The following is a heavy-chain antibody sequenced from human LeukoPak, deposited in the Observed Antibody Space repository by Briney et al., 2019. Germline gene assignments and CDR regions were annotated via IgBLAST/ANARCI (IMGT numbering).Heavy chain of an antibody. V-gene: IGHV4-59*08. D-gene: IGHD3-22*01. Sequence: SETLSLTCTVSGGSISLYYWSWIRQPPGKGLEGIGYIYYSGSTNYNPSLRSRVTMSVDTSKNQFSLKLSSVSAADTAVYYCARQGGEYYSDSSDYYYFFDYWGQGTLVTVSS. CDR1: GGSISLYY. CDR2: IYYSGST. CDR3: ARQGGEYYSDSSDYYYFFDY. J-gene: IGHJ4*02.